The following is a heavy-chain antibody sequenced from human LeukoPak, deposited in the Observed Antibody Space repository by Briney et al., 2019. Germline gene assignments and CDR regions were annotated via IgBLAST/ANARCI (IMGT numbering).Heavy chain of an antibody. CDR2: MNPNSGNT. J-gene: IGHJ4*02. CDR1: GYTFTSYD. V-gene: IGHV1-8*03. D-gene: IGHD2-2*02. CDR3: AREKYDSEIPDY. Sequence: ASVKVSCKASGYTFTSYDINWVRQATGQGLEWMGWMNPNSGNTGYAQKFQGRVTITRNTSISTAYMELSSLRSEDTAVYYCAREKYDSEIPDYWGQGTLVTVSS.